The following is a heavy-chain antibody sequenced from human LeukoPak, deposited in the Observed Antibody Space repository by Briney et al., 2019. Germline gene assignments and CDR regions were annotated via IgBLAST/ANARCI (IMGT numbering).Heavy chain of an antibody. V-gene: IGHV1-2*02. Sequence: ASLKVSCKASGYTFTGYYMHWVRQATGQGLEWMGWINPNSGGTNYAQKFQGRVTMTRDTSISTAYMELSRLRSDDTAVYYCARDTLSGSWLDYWGQGTLVTVSS. CDR2: INPNSGGT. J-gene: IGHJ4*02. CDR3: ARDTLSGSWLDY. CDR1: GYTFTGYY. D-gene: IGHD3-10*01.